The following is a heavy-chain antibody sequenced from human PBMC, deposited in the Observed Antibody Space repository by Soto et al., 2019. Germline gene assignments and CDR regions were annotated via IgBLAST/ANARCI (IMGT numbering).Heavy chain of an antibody. D-gene: IGHD3-10*01. V-gene: IGHV4-30-4*01. CDR3: ARVGGFGATTIDY. CDR1: GGSISSGDYY. J-gene: IGHJ4*02. Sequence: QVQLQESGPGLVKPSQTLSLTCTVSGGSISSGDYYWSWIRQPPGKGLEWIGYIYYSGSTYYNPSLKSRVIISVDTSKNQFSLKLCSVTAADTAVYYCARVGGFGATTIDYWGQGTLVTVSS. CDR2: IYYSGST.